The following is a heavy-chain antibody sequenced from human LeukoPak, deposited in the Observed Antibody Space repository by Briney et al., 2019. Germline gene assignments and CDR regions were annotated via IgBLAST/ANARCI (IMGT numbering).Heavy chain of an antibody. CDR3: ARVTYDSSGYSRLFDY. CDR2: MNPNSGNT. V-gene: IGHV1-8*01. J-gene: IGHJ4*02. D-gene: IGHD3-22*01. CDR1: GYTFTSYD. Sequence: ASVKVSCKASGYTFTSYDINWARQATGQGLEWMGWMNPNSGNTGYAQKFQGRVTMTRNTSISTAYMELSSLRSEDTAVYYCARVTYDSSGYSRLFDYWGQGTLVTVSS.